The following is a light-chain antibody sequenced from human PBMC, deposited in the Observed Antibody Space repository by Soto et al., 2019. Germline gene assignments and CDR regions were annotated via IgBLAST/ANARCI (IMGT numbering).Light chain of an antibody. V-gene: IGLV2-8*01. CDR1: SSDVGGYIS. CDR3: SSYGGNHNFL. J-gene: IGLJ2*01. CDR2: EDT. Sequence: QSALTQPPSAPGSPGQSVAISCTGTSSDVGGYISVSWYQQYPGKAPKLMIYEDTKRPSGVPDRFSGSKSGNTASLTVSGLQAEDEADYYCSSYGGNHNFLFRGGTKLTVL.